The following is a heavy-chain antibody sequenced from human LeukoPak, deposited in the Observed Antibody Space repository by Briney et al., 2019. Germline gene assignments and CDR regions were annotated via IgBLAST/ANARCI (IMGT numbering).Heavy chain of an antibody. V-gene: IGHV4-39*01. D-gene: IGHD6-6*01. J-gene: IGHJ4*02. Sequence: PSETLSLTCTVSGGSISSSSYYWGWIRQPPGKGLECIGSIYYSGSTYYNPSLKSRVTISVDTSKNQFSLKLSSVTAADTAVYYCARIIAARTTQTYFDYWGQGTLVTVSS. CDR2: IYYSGST. CDR3: ARIIAARTTQTYFDY. CDR1: GGSISSSSYY.